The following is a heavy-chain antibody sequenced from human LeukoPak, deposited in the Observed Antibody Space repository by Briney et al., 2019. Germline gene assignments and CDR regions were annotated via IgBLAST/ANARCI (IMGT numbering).Heavy chain of an antibody. CDR3: ARVSCSGGSCYYFDC. V-gene: IGHV3-11*06. CDR1: RFTFSDYY. Sequence: PGGSLRLSCAASRFTFSDYYMSWIRQAPGKGLEWVSYISSSSSYTNYADSVKGRFTISGDNAKNSLYLQMNSLRAEDTAVYYCARVSCSGGSCYYFDCWGQGTLVTVSS. CDR2: ISSSSSYT. D-gene: IGHD2-15*01. J-gene: IGHJ4*02.